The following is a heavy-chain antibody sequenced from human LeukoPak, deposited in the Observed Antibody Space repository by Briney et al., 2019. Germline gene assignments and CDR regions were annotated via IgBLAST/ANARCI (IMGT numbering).Heavy chain of an antibody. CDR2: IYYSGNT. V-gene: IGHV4-39*07. CDR3: TRANGYGLIDY. CDR1: GFTFSSYE. Sequence: NSRGSLRLSCAASGFTFSSYEMNWVRQAPGKGLEWIGSIYYSGNTYYNSSLKSRVTISLDTSKNQFSLNLFSVTAADTAMYYCTRANGYGLIDYWGQGTLVTVSS. J-gene: IGHJ4*02. D-gene: IGHD3-10*01.